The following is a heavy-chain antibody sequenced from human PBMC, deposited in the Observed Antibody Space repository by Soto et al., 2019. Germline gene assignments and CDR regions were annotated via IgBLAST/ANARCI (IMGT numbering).Heavy chain of an antibody. Sequence: HPGGSLRLSCAASGFTFSSYAMGWVRQGPGKGLEWVAVVSIGGSTHYADSVRGRFTISRDNSKNTLSLQMNSLTAEDTAVYYCAKATGSSGWYHYYWGQGTLVTVSS. CDR2: VSIGGST. CDR1: GFTFSSYA. D-gene: IGHD6-19*01. CDR3: AKATGSSGWYHYY. J-gene: IGHJ4*02. V-gene: IGHV3-23*01.